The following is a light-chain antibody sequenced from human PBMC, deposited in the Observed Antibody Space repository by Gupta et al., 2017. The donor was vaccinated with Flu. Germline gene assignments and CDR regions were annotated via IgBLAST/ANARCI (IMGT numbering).Light chain of an antibody. CDR3: QQVYTYPLS. V-gene: IGKV1-9*01. J-gene: IGKJ3*01. CDR2: AAS. CDR1: QGIHNL. Sequence: DIQLTQSPSFLSASVGDRVTIACRASQGIHNLLDWYQQTPGKVPKLLIYAASTSKIGVPARFRGSGSGTEFTLTISSRQPEDFATYFFQQVYTYPLSFGPGTKVDFK.